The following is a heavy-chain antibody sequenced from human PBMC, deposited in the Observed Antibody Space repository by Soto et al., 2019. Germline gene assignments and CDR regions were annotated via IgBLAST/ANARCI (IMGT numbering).Heavy chain of an antibody. V-gene: IGHV4-39*01. CDR2: IYYSGTT. CDR1: GGSITSSNYY. J-gene: IGHJ4*02. D-gene: IGHD6-19*01. CDR3: AGHWFLPVAGYYFDY. Sequence: QLQLQESGPGLVKPSETLSLTCTVSGGSITSSNYYWGWIRQPPGKGLEWCGSIYYSGTTYYNPSLRCRVSISGDTSKSQFSLKVGSATAADTAVYYCAGHWFLPVAGYYFDYWSQGTLVTVSS.